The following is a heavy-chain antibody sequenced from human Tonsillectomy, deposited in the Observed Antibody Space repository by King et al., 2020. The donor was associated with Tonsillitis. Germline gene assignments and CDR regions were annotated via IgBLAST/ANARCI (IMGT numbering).Heavy chain of an antibody. CDR1: GGTFSTYG. D-gene: IGHD2-15*01. Sequence: VQLVESGAEVKKPGSSVKVSCRASGGTFSTYGFSWVRQAPGQGLEWMGGIIPMFGTVNYPQRFQGRVTIIADADESTSTVYMELSSLTSEDTAVYYCARDGYCSGGHCYDAFDVWGQGTLVTVSS. V-gene: IGHV1-69*01. J-gene: IGHJ3*01. CDR2: IIPMFGTV. CDR3: ARDGYCSGGHCYDAFDV.